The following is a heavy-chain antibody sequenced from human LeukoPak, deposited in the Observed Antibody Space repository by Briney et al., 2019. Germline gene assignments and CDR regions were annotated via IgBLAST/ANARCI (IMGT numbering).Heavy chain of an antibody. D-gene: IGHD1-26*01. Sequence: GGSLRLSCATSGFSFSSHAMHWVRQAPGKGLEYVSGINDNGRTTHYANSVKGRFTTSRDNSKNTVYLQMDSLRPVDMAVYYCARDLSGSYSFDYWGQRTLVTVSS. CDR2: INDNGRTT. J-gene: IGHJ4*02. V-gene: IGHV3-64*01. CDR1: GFSFSSHA. CDR3: ARDLSGSYSFDY.